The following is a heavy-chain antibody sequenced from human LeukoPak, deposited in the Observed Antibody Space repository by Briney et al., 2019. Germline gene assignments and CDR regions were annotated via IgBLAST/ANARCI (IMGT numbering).Heavy chain of an antibody. CDR2: INPNSGGT. Sequence: ASVKVSCKASGYTFTGYYMHWVRQAPGQGLEWMGWINPNSGGTNYAQKFQGRVTMTRDTSISTAYMELSRLRSDDTAVYYCARAVGDCSSTSCPNWFDPWGQGTLVTVSS. V-gene: IGHV1-2*02. CDR3: ARAVGDCSSTSCPNWFDP. CDR1: GYTFTGYY. D-gene: IGHD2-2*01. J-gene: IGHJ5*02.